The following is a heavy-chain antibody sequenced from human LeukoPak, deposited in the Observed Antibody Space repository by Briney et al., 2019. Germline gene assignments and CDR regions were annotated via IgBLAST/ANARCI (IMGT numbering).Heavy chain of an antibody. J-gene: IGHJ4*02. Sequence: GGSLRLSCAASGFMFSSNWMSWVRLAPGKGLEWVANIKEDGTETYYVDSVQGRFTISRDNAKNSLYLQMNSLRVEDTAVYYCAKEGRSLQTYWGQGTLVTVSS. D-gene: IGHD5-24*01. CDR2: IKEDGTET. V-gene: IGHV3-7*03. CDR3: AKEGRSLQTY. CDR1: GFMFSSNW.